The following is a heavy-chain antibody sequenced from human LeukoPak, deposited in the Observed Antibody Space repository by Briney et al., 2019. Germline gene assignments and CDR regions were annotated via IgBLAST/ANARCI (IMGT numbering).Heavy chain of an antibody. CDR1: GGSFSGYY. CDR2: INHSGST. J-gene: IGHJ2*01. V-gene: IGHV4-34*01. D-gene: IGHD7-27*01. Sequence: PSETLSLTCAVYGGSFSGYYWSWIRQPPGKGLGWIGEINHSGSTNYNPSLKSRVTISVDTSKNQFSLKLSSVTAADTAVYYCARKLGIGWYFDLWGRGTLVTVSS. CDR3: ARKLGIGWYFDL.